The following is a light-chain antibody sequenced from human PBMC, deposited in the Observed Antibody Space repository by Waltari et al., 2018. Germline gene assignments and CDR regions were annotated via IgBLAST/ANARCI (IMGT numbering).Light chain of an antibody. V-gene: IGLV1-40*01. Sequence: QHVLTQPPPVSGAPGQRVTTSCSGDNSNIGAGYEVQWYRQLPGTAPKLLIHGNDNRPSGVPERIAGSKSGTSASLAITGRQADDEADYYCQSYDTSQSVVFGGGTKLTVL. J-gene: IGLJ3*02. CDR3: QSYDTSQSVV. CDR1: NSNIGAGYE. CDR2: GND.